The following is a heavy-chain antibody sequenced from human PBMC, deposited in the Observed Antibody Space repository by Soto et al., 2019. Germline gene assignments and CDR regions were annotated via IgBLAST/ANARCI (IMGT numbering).Heavy chain of an antibody. D-gene: IGHD2-15*01. Sequence: QLQLQESGPGLVKPSETLSLTCTVSGGSISSSSYYWGWIRQPPGKGLEWIGSIYYSGSTYYNPSLRCLVTISVATSKNQFALKLSSVTAADTAVYYWARHDGICSGGSCSTEWFDPWGQGTLVTVSS. CDR3: ARHDGICSGGSCSTEWFDP. CDR2: IYYSGST. CDR1: GGSISSSSYY. V-gene: IGHV4-39*01. J-gene: IGHJ5*02.